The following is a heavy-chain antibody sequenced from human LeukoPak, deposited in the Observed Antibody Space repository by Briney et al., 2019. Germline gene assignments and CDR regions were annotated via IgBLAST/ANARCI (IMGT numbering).Heavy chain of an antibody. J-gene: IGHJ4*02. D-gene: IGHD5-18*01. CDR1: GYTFDDYA. CDR3: AKGHTYGLGGSYLDF. V-gene: IGHV3-9*01. CDR2: ISWNSGSI. Sequence: GGSLRLSCEASGYTFDDYAVHWVRQAPGKGLEWVSAISWNSGSIGYADSVKGRFTISRDNGKNSLYLQMNSLRTEDTALYYCAKGHTYGLGGSYLDFWGQGTLVSVSS.